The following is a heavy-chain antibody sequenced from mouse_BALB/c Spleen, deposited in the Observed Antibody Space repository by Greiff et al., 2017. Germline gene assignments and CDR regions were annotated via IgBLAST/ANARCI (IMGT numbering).Heavy chain of an antibody. J-gene: IGHJ2*01. Sequence: VHLVESGAELARPGASVKLSCKASGYTFTSYWMQWVKQRPGQGLEWIGAIYPGDGDTRYTQKFKGKATLTADKSSSTAYMQLSSLASEDSAVYYCARDGNSYFDYWGQGTTLTVSS. CDR1: GYTFTSYW. CDR2: IYPGDGDT. D-gene: IGHD2-1*01. CDR3: ARDGNSYFDY. V-gene: IGHV1-87*01.